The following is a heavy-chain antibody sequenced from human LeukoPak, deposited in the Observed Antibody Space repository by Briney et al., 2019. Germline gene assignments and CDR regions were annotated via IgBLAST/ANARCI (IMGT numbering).Heavy chain of an antibody. V-gene: IGHV3-74*01. CDR1: GFTFSSYW. D-gene: IGHD3-9*01. Sequence: GGSLRLSCAASGFTFSSYWMHWVRQAPGKGLVWVSRINSDGSSTSYADSVKGRFTISRDNSKNMLYLQMNSLRPEDTAVYYCAKDPAQNDWFPEDWGQGTLVTVSS. CDR2: INSDGSST. J-gene: IGHJ4*02. CDR3: AKDPAQNDWFPED.